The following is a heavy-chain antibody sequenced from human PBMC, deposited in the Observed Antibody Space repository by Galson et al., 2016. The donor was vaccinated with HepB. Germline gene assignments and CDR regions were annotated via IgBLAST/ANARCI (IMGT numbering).Heavy chain of an antibody. J-gene: IGHJ4*02. CDR1: GGSTGSNRYY. D-gene: IGHD2-2*01. CDR3: VRLIHCSSVSCNGY. Sequence: SETLSLTCTVSGGSTGSNRYYWGWIRQPPGQGLEWIGTIYYNGRTHYNSSLKSRVTMSVNTSKNQFSLQLSSVTAADTAVYYCVRLIHCSSVSCNGYWGQGTLVTVSS. CDR2: IYYNGRT. V-gene: IGHV4-39*01.